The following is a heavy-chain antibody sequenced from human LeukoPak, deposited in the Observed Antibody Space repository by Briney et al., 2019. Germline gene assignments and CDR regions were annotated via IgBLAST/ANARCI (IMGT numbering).Heavy chain of an antibody. D-gene: IGHD2-2*01. Sequence: ASVKVSCKASGYTFTSYYIHWVRQAPGQGLEWMGIIGPSSGGTTYAQRFQGRVTMTTDRSTSTAYMELRSLRSDDTAVYYCAREIAVPAANAFYYYGMDVWGQGTTVTVSS. V-gene: IGHV1-46*01. CDR1: GYTFTSYY. J-gene: IGHJ6*02. CDR3: AREIAVPAANAFYYYGMDV. CDR2: IGPSSGGT.